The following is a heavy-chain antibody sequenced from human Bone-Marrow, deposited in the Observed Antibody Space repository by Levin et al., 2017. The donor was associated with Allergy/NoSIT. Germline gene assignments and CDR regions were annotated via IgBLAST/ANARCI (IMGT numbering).Heavy chain of an antibody. Sequence: PGGSLRLSCAASGFVVNDNFMSWVRQPPGKGLDWLSIIYSGGSTFYADSVKGRFTISRDSSKNTLHLQLNSLTVEDTALYYCARALHRRGDWYFDLWGRGTLVTVSS. CDR2: IYSGGST. CDR3: ARALHRRGDWYFDL. D-gene: IGHD3-16*01. V-gene: IGHV3-53*01. J-gene: IGHJ2*01. CDR1: GFVVNDNF.